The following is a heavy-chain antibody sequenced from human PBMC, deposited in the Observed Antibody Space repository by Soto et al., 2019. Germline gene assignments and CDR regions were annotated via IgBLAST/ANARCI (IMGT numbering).Heavy chain of an antibody. D-gene: IGHD1-26*01. CDR1: GFTFSSYW. Sequence: EVQLVESGGGLVQPGGSLRLSCAASGFTFSSYWVSWVRQAPGKGLEWVANIKQDGSEKYYVDSVKGRFTISRDNAKNSLYLQMNSLRAEDTAVYYCASQWEMVNPFDYWGQGTLVTVSS. J-gene: IGHJ4*02. V-gene: IGHV3-7*01. CDR3: ASQWEMVNPFDY. CDR2: IKQDGSEK.